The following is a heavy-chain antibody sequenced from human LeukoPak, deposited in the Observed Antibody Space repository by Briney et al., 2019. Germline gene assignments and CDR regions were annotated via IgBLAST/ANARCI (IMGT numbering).Heavy chain of an antibody. CDR1: GFTFSSYA. Sequence: GGSLRLSCAASGFTFSSYAMHWVRQAPGKGLEWVAVISYDGSNKYYADSVKGRFTISRDNSKNTLYLQMNSLRAEDTAVYYCARGGIGDYFDYWGQGTLLTVSS. D-gene: IGHD3-16*01. J-gene: IGHJ4*02. CDR2: ISYDGSNK. CDR3: ARGGIGDYFDY. V-gene: IGHV3-30-3*01.